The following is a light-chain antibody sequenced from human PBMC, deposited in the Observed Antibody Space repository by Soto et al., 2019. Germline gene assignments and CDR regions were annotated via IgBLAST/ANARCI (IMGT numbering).Light chain of an antibody. J-gene: IGKJ5*01. Sequence: EIVLTQSPGTLSLSPGERATLSCRASQSVNSMLAWYQQKPGQAPRLLIYGASTRATGIPARFSGSGSGTDFTLTISSLQSEDFALYYCQQYNKWPLITFGQGTRLEIK. CDR2: GAS. CDR1: QSVNSM. V-gene: IGKV3-15*01. CDR3: QQYNKWPLIT.